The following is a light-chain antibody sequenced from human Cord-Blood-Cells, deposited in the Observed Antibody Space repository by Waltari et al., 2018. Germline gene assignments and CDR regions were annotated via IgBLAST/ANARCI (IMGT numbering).Light chain of an antibody. CDR1: QSLLHSNGYNY. CDR2: LGS. V-gene: IGKV2-28*01. Sequence: DIVMTQSPLSLPVTPGEPASISCRPSQSLLHSNGYNYLDWYLQKPGQSPQLLIYLGSNRASGVPDRFSGSGSGTDFTLKISRVEAEDVGVYYCMQALQTPKTFVQGTKVEIK. CDR3: MQALQTPKT. J-gene: IGKJ1*01.